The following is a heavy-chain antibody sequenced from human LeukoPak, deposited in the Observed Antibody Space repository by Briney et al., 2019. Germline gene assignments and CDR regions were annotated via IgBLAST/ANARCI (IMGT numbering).Heavy chain of an antibody. V-gene: IGHV5-51*01. J-gene: IGHJ4*02. Sequence: GESLKISCKGSGYSFTSYWIGWVRQMPGKGLEWMGIIYPGDSDTRYSPSFQGQVTISADKSISTAYLQWSSLKASDTAMCYCARHPITRYYDSSGYSAGGPDYWGQGTLVTVSS. CDR1: GYSFTSYW. CDR2: IYPGDSDT. CDR3: ARHPITRYYDSSGYSAGGPDY. D-gene: IGHD3-22*01.